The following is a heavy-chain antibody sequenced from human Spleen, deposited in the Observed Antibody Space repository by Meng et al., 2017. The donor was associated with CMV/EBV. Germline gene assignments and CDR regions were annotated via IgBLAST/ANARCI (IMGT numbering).Heavy chain of an antibody. CDR2: ISWNSGSI. CDR3: AKDIIGYSYGYFDY. CDR1: GFTFDDYA. V-gene: IGHV3-9*01. D-gene: IGHD5-18*01. Sequence: SLKISCAASGFTFDDYAMHWVRQAPGKGLEWVSGISWNSGSIGYADSVKGRFTISRDNAKNSLYLQMNSLRAEDTALYYCAKDIIGYSYGYFDYWGQGTLVTVSS. J-gene: IGHJ4*02.